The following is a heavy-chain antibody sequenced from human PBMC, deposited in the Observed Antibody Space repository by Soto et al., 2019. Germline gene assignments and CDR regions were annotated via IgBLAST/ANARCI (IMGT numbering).Heavy chain of an antibody. CDR1: GFTPGNYW. J-gene: IGHJ3*02. CDR2: ISGRGGSI. D-gene: IGHD2-21*02. CDR3: AKDGFVVVVTAIGHDAFDI. Sequence: GGSLSLSCLASGFTPGNYWMSWVRQAPGKGLEWVSAISGRGGSIYDADSVKGRFTIARDNSKNTLYLQMNSLRAEDTAVYYCAKDGFVVVVTAIGHDAFDIWGQGTMVTVSS. V-gene: IGHV3-23*01.